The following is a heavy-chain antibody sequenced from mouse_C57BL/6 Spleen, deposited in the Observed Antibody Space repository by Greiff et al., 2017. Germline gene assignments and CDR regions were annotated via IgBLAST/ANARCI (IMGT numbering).Heavy chain of an antibody. J-gene: IGHJ2*01. D-gene: IGHD4-1*01. CDR3: ARQRNWVAFGY. Sequence: EVQGVESGGGLVKPGGSLKLSCAASGFTFSSYTMSWVRQTPEKRLEWVATISGGGGNTYYPDSVKGRFIISRDNAKNTLYLQMSSLRSEDTALYYCARQRNWVAFGYWGQGTTLTVSS. CDR2: ISGGGGNT. CDR1: GFTFSSYT. V-gene: IGHV5-9*01.